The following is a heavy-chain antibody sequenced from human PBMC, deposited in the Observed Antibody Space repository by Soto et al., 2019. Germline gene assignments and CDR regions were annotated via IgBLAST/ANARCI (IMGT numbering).Heavy chain of an antibody. CDR2: IYYSGST. CDR3: ARVGGSCSGGSCQAVDY. D-gene: IGHD2-15*01. J-gene: IGHJ4*02. Sequence: SETLSLTCTVSGGSISSYYWSWIRQPPGKGLEWIGYIYYSGSTNYNPSLKSRVTISVDTSKNQFSLKLSSVTAADTAVYYCARVGGSCSGGSCQAVDYWGQGTLVTVSS. V-gene: IGHV4-59*01. CDR1: GGSISSYY.